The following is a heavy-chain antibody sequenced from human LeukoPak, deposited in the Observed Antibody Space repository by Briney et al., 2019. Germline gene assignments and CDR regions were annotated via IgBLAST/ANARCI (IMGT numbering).Heavy chain of an antibody. Sequence: TSETLSLTCTVSGGSISSYYWSWIRQPAGKGLEWIGRIYTRGSTNYNPSLKSRVTMSVDTSKNQFSLKLSSVTAADTAVYYCASHSFYYYYYGMDVWGQGTTVTVSS. CDR1: GGSISSYY. V-gene: IGHV4-4*07. CDR2: IYTRGST. CDR3: ASHSFYYYYYGMDV. J-gene: IGHJ6*02. D-gene: IGHD1-26*01.